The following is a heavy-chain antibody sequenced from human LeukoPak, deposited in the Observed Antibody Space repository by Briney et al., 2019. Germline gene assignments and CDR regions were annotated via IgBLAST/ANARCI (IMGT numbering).Heavy chain of an antibody. CDR1: GFTFSSYW. Sequence: GGSLRLSCAASGFTFSSYWMGWVRQAPGKGLEWVADIKEDGSEKYSVDSMKGRLTISRDNAKNSLYLQMDSLRAEDTAVYYCARDTYRFFDLWGRGTLVTVSS. CDR2: IKEDGSEK. J-gene: IGHJ2*01. V-gene: IGHV3-7*01. CDR3: ARDTYRFFDL.